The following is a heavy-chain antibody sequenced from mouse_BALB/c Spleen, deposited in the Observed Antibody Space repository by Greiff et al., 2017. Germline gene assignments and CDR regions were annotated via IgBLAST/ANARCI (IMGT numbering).Heavy chain of an antibody. J-gene: IGHJ4*01. V-gene: IGHV2-9-2*01. CDR3: VRVYYYGSSYAMDY. D-gene: IGHD1-1*01. Sequence: QVQLQQSGPGLVAPSQSLSITCTVSGFSLTSYDISWIRQPPGKGLEWLGVIWTGGGTNYNSAFMSRLSISKDNSKSQVFLKMNSLQTDDTAIYYCVRVYYYGSSYAMDYWGQGTSVTVSS. CDR1: GFSLTSYD. CDR2: IWTGGGT.